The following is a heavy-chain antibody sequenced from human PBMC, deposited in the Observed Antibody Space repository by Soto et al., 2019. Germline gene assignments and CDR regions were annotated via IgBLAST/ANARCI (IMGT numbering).Heavy chain of an antibody. Sequence: PSETLSLTCTVAGGSISSRSYYWGWIRQPPGKGLEWSGSIYYSGSTYYNPSLKSRVTISVDTSKNQFSLKLSSVTAADTAVYYCARGATIATYTWGQGTLVIVSS. D-gene: IGHD1-26*01. CDR2: IYYSGST. CDR3: ARGATIATYT. J-gene: IGHJ5*02. V-gene: IGHV4-39*01. CDR1: GGSISSRSYY.